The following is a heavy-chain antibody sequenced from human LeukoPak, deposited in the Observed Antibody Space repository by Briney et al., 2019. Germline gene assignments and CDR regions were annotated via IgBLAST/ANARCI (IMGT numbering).Heavy chain of an antibody. Sequence: SVKVSCKASGYTFTGYCMHWVRQAPGQGLEWMGGIIPIFGTANYAQKFQGRVTITADESTSTAYMELSSLRSEDTAVYYCARTARMTTAGPNDYWGQGTLVTVSS. D-gene: IGHD4-17*01. J-gene: IGHJ4*02. V-gene: IGHV1-69*13. CDR2: IIPIFGTA. CDR1: GYTFTGYC. CDR3: ARTARMTTAGPNDY.